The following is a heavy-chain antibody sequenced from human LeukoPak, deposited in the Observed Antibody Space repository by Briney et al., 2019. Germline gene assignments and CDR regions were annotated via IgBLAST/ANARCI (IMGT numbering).Heavy chain of an antibody. CDR1: GGSISSSSYY. V-gene: IGHV4-39*02. Sequence: PSETLSLTCTVSGGSISSSSYYWGWIRQPPGKGLEWIGTLYYSGSTYYNPSLKSRVTISVDTSKNHFSLKLSSVTAADTAVYYCARDPGNYFYYYGMDVWGQGTTVTVSS. CDR2: LYYSGST. CDR3: ARDPGNYFYYYGMDV. J-gene: IGHJ6*02.